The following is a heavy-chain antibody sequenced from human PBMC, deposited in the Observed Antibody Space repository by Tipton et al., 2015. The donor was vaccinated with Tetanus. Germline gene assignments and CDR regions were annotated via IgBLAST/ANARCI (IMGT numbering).Heavy chain of an antibody. J-gene: IGHJ4*02. CDR2: IYYSGST. Sequence: LSCTVSGGSISSYYWSWIRQPPGKGLEWIGYIYYSGSTNYNPSLKSRVTISVDTSKNQFSLKLSSVTAADTAVYYCARQGNGDSDYWGQGTLVTVSS. D-gene: IGHD4-17*01. CDR1: GGSISSYY. V-gene: IGHV4-59*08. CDR3: ARQGNGDSDY.